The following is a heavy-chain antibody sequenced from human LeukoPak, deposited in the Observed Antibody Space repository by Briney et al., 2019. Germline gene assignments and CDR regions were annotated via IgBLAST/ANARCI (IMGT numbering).Heavy chain of an antibody. CDR2: IHRDGRT. CDR3: GKTDIYFNPIDY. Sequence: SETLSLTCAVSGVSISSSEWWSWVRQPPGQGLEWTGEIHRDGRTRYNPSLKSRVTMSIDYSKNQFSLKVSSVTAADTAIYYCGKTDIYFNPIDYWGPGSLVTVSS. CDR1: GVSISSSEW. V-gene: IGHV4-4*02. D-gene: IGHD3-9*01. J-gene: IGHJ4*02.